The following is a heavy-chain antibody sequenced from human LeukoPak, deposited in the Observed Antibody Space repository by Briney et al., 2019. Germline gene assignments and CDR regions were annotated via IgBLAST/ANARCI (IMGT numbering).Heavy chain of an antibody. J-gene: IGHJ5*02. CDR3: AKEGSSSGYYSPGGDNWFDP. CDR1: GFTFDDYA. Sequence: GGSLRLSCAASGFTFDDYAMHWVRQAPGKGLEWVSGISWNSGSIGYADSVKGRFTISRDNAKNSLYLQMNSLRAEDTAVYYCAKEGSSSGYYSPGGDNWFDPWGQGTLVTVSS. D-gene: IGHD3-22*01. CDR2: ISWNSGSI. V-gene: IGHV3-9*01.